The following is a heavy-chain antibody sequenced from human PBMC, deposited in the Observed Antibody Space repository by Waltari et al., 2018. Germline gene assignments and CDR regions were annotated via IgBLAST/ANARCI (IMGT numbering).Heavy chain of an antibody. CDR3: ARDGGSGSYRDAFDI. CDR1: GYTFTGHY. V-gene: IGHV1-2*02. J-gene: IGHJ3*02. Sequence: QVQLVQSGAEVKKPGASVKVSCKASGYTFTGHYMHWVRQAPGQGLEWMGWINPHSGGTNYAQKFQGRVTMTRDTSISTAYMELSRLRSDDTAVYYCARDGGSGSYRDAFDIWGQGTMVTVSS. D-gene: IGHD3-10*01. CDR2: INPHSGGT.